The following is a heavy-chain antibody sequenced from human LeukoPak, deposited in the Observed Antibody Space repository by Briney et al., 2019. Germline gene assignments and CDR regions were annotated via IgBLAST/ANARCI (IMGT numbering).Heavy chain of an antibody. CDR2: IYYTGST. V-gene: IGHV4-59*11. CDR3: ARATDSSGYYYRGATRYYFDY. Sequence: SGTLSLTCTVSGDSISSHYWSWIRQPPGRGLEWIGDIYYTGSTNYNPSLKSRVTISVDTSKSQFSLKLSSVTAADTAVYYCARATDSSGYYYRGATRYYFDYWGQGTLVTVSS. CDR1: GDSISSHY. J-gene: IGHJ4*02. D-gene: IGHD3-22*01.